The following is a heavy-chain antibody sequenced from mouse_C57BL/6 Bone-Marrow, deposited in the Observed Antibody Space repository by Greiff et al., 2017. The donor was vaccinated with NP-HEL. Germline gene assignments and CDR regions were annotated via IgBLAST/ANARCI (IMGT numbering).Heavy chain of an antibody. CDR2: INYDGSST. D-gene: IGHD1-1*01. CDR3: ARDTSTVAPGYWYFDV. V-gene: IGHV5-16*01. J-gene: IGHJ1*03. CDR1: GFTFSDYY. Sequence: EVQVVESEGGLVQPGSSMKLSCTASGFTFSDYYMAWVRQVPEKGLEWVANINYDGSSTYYLDSLKSRFIISRDNAKNILYLQMSSLKSEDTATYYCARDTSTVAPGYWYFDVWGTGTTVTVSS.